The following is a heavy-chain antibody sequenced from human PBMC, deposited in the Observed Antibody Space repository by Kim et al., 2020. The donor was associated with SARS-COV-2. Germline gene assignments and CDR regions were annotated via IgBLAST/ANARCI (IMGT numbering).Heavy chain of an antibody. D-gene: IGHD2-2*01. J-gene: IGHJ6*02. V-gene: IGHV4-34*01. Sequence: KSRVTISVDTSKNQFSLKRSSVTAADTAVYYCARAPLVVVPAAKWYGMDVWGQGTTVTVSS. CDR3: ARAPLVVVPAAKWYGMDV.